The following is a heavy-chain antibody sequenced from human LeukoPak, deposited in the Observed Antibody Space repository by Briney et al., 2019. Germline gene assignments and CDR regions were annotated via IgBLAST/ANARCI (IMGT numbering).Heavy chain of an antibody. CDR2: MWFDGRNE. CDR3: VKDPRYYYDSSGFRERFDH. D-gene: IGHD3-22*01. Sequence: PGGSLRLSCAASGFTFSRYGMHWVRQAPGEGLEWVAFMWFDGRNEYYVDSVKGRFTISRDNSKNTLYLQMSSLRVEDTAVYYCVKDPRYYYDSSGFRERFDHWGQGTLVTVSS. J-gene: IGHJ4*02. V-gene: IGHV3-30*02. CDR1: GFTFSRYG.